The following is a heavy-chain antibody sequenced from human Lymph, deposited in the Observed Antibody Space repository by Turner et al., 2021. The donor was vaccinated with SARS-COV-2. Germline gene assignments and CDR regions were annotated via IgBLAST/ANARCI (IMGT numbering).Heavy chain of an antibody. CDR3: ARDLYSYGMDV. CDR2: IYSGGST. CDR1: GLTASSND. Sequence: EVQLVESGGGLTPPGGSLRLSCAASGLTASSNDLSWLRQAPGKGLKGVSVIYSGGSTYDADSEKGRFTISRDNTKNTLYLQMNRLIADDTAEYYGARDLYSYGMDVWGQGTTVTVSS. J-gene: IGHJ6*02. V-gene: IGHV3-53*01.